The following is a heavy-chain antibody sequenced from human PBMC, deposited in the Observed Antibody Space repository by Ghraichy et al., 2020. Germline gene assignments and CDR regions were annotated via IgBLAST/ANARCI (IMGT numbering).Heavy chain of an antibody. J-gene: IGHJ4*02. V-gene: IGHV3-23*01. Sequence: GGSLRLSCAASGFILNNYGISWVRQAPGKGLEWVSTLSGSIVTTYYADSVKGRFIMSRDNSKNTLYLQMSSLRAEDTAVYYCARISGTTVTSRYFDYWGQGTLVTVS. CDR1: GFILNNYG. CDR3: ARISGTTVTSRYFDY. CDR2: LSGSIVTT. D-gene: IGHD4-17*01.